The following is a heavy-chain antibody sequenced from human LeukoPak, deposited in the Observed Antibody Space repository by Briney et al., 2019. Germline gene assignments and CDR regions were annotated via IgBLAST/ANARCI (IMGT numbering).Heavy chain of an antibody. V-gene: IGHV1-8*01. J-gene: IGHJ4*02. CDR3: ARVSLGYCSGGTCYFQDH. CDR1: GYTFTNYD. D-gene: IGHD2-15*01. Sequence: ASVKVSCKASGYTFTNYDINWVWRATGQGLEWMGWMNPNSGNTGYAQKFQGRVTMTRSTSISTAYMELSSLTSEDTAVYYCARVSLGYCSGGTCYFQDHWGQGTLVTVSS. CDR2: MNPNSGNT.